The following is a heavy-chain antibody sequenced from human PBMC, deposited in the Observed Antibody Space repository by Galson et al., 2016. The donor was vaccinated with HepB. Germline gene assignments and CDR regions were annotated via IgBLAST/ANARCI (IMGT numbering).Heavy chain of an antibody. D-gene: IGHD1-1*01. CDR1: GGTFSSYP. CDR2: IIPIFGTA. V-gene: IGHV1-69*06. CDR3: ASGHPSLPTDAFDI. Sequence: SVKVSCKASGGTFSSYPITWVRQAPGQGPEWMGGIIPIFGTANYAQKFQDRVTITADKYTGTAYMELRSLRSEDTAFYYCASGHPSLPTDAFDIWGQGTLVTVSS. J-gene: IGHJ3*02.